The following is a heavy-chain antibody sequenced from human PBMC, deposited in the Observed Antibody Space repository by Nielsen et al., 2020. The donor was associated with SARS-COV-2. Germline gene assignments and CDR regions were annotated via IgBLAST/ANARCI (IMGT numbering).Heavy chain of an antibody. CDR3: AKGTGGSYYYGMDV. CDR1: GFTFGSFG. Sequence: GGSLRLSCAASGFTFGSFGMHWVRQAPGKGLEWVAVISYDGSNKYYADSVKGRFTISRDNSKNTLYLQMNSLRAEDTAVYYCAKGTGGSYYYGMDVWGQGTTVTVSS. V-gene: IGHV3-30*18. D-gene: IGHD1-26*01. CDR2: ISYDGSNK. J-gene: IGHJ6*02.